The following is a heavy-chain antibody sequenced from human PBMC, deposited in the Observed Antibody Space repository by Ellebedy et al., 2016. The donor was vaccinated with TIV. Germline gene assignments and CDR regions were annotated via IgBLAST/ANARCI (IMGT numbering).Heavy chain of an antibody. CDR3: ARGVSSGYYDY. V-gene: IGHV4-34*01. Sequence: MPSETLSLTCAVSGGSFSDYFWSWIRQPPGKGLEWIWEINHSGSTNFNPSLKSRVTISVDTSKNRFSLNLSSVTAADTAVYYCARGVSSGYYDYWGQGTLVTVSS. D-gene: IGHD3-22*01. CDR1: GGSFSDYF. CDR2: INHSGST. J-gene: IGHJ4*02.